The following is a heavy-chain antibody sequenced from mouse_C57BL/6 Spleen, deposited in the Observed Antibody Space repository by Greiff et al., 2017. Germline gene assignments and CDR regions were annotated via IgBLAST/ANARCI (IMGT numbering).Heavy chain of an antibody. V-gene: IGHV2-9-1*01. D-gene: IGHD3-3*01. CDR1: GFSLTSYA. J-gene: IGHJ2*01. CDR3: ARNGDERGYYFEN. CDR2: IWTGGGT. Sequence: QVQLQQSGPGLVAPSQSLSITCTVSGFSLTSYAISWVRQPPGKGLEWLGVIWTGGGTNYNSALKSRLSISKDNSKSQVFLKMNSLQTDDTARDYWARNGDERGYYFENWGQGTTLTVSS.